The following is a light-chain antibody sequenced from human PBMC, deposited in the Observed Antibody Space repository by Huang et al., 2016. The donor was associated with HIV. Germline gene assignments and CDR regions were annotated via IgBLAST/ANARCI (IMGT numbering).Light chain of an antibody. CDR2: DAS. CDR3: QQRNNWPPWT. J-gene: IGKJ1*01. CDR1: QSIGSY. V-gene: IGKV3-11*01. Sequence: EIVLTQSPATLSLSPGEGANLSCRASQSIGSYLAWYQQRPGQAPRLLIYDASIRATGIPARFSGRGSGTDCTLTSSSLEPEDFAVYYCQQRNNWPPWTFGQGTKVELK.